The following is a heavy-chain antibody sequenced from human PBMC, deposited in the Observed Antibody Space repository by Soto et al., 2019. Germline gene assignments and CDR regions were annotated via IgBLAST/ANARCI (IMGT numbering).Heavy chain of an antibody. V-gene: IGHV1-69*13. CDR1: GGTFSGYA. J-gene: IGHJ4*02. CDR3: ARKRRITIFGVVNSYYFDY. Sequence: ASVKVSCKASGGTFSGYAISWVRQAPGQGLEWMGGIIPIFGTANYAQKFQGRVTITADESTSTAYMELSSLRSEDTAVYYCARKRRITIFGVVNSYYFDYWGQGTLVTVSS. CDR2: IIPIFGTA. D-gene: IGHD3-3*01.